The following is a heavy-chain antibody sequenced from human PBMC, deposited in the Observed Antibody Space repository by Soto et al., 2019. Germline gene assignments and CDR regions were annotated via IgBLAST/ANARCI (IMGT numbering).Heavy chain of an antibody. CDR1: GGSISSGGYY. V-gene: IGHV4-31*03. D-gene: IGHD3-22*01. Sequence: SETLSLTCTVSGGSISSGGYYWSWIRQHPWKGLEWIGYIYYSGSTYYNPSLKSRVTISVDTFKNQFSLKLSSVTATDTAVYYCAGTSYDSSGTAADPWGLGTLVTVSS. CDR2: IYYSGST. CDR3: AGTSYDSSGTAADP. J-gene: IGHJ5*02.